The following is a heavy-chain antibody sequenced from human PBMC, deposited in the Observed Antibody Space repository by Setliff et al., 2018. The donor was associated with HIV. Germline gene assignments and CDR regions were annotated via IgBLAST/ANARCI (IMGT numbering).Heavy chain of an antibody. V-gene: IGHV1-69*13. D-gene: IGHD2-15*01. Sequence: SVKVSCKASGGTFSSYGINWVRQAPGQGLEWMGGIIPMFGTANYAQKFQGRVTITADESTGTVYMELTRLRSEDTAVYYCARTLGYCSGGSCYLDYWGQGTLVTVSS. CDR3: ARTLGYCSGGSCYLDY. CDR1: GGTFSSYG. J-gene: IGHJ4*02. CDR2: IIPMFGTA.